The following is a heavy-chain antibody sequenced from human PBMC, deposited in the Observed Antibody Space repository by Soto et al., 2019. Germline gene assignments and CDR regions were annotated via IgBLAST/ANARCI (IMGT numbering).Heavy chain of an antibody. J-gene: IGHJ6*02. CDR3: AKPHYDFWSGYDDNYYYYGMDV. V-gene: IGHV3-30*18. CDR2: ISYDGSNK. Sequence: LRLSCAASGFTFSSYGMHWVRQAPGKGLEWVAVISYDGSNKYYADSVKGRFTISRDNSKNTLYLQMNSLRAEDTAVYYCAKPHYDFWSGYDDNYYYYGMDVWGQGTKVTVSS. CDR1: GFTFSSYG. D-gene: IGHD3-3*01.